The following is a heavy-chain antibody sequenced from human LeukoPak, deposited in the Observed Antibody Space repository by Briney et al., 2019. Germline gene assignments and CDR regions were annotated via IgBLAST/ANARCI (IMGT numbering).Heavy chain of an antibody. CDR3: ARSRWLAHFDY. V-gene: IGHV4-34*01. CDR1: GGSFSGYY. Sequence: SETLSLTCAVYGGSFSGYYWSWIRQPPGKGLEWIGEINHSGSTNYNPSLKSRVTISVDTSKNQFPLKLSSVTAADTAVYYCARSRWLAHFDYWGQGTLVTVSS. CDR2: INHSGST. D-gene: IGHD6-19*01. J-gene: IGHJ4*02.